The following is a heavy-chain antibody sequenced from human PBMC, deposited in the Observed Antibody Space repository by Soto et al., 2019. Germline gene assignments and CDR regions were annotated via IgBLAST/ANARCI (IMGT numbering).Heavy chain of an antibody. CDR3: ARHLFSREEDDWAFDI. CDR1: GGSISTYF. J-gene: IGHJ3*02. V-gene: IGHV4-59*08. D-gene: IGHD3-9*01. CDR2: IYYNGNT. Sequence: SETLSLTCTVSGGSISTYFWSWVRQSPGKGLEWIGYIYYNGNTNYNTSLKSRVTISVATSKNQFSLNLRSVTAADTAIYYCARHLFSREEDDWAFDIWGQGTMVTVSS.